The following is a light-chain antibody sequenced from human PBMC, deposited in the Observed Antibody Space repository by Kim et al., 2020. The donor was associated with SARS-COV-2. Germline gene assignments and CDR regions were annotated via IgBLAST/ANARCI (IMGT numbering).Light chain of an antibody. CDR2: DAS. V-gene: IGKV1-33*01. CDR1: QDISNY. Sequence: DIQMTQSPSSLSASGGDRVTITCQASQDISNYLNWYQQKPGKAPKLLIYDASNLETGVPSRFSGSGSGTDFTFTISSLQPEDIATYYCQHYDNLPLTFGRGTKVEIK. J-gene: IGKJ4*01. CDR3: QHYDNLPLT.